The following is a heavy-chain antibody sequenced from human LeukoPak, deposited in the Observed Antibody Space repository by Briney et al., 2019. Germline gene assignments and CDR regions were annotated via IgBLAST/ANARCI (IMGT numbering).Heavy chain of an antibody. CDR2: INPKSGDT. CDR3: ARAGTQITMGV. Sequence: ASVKVSCKSSGYTFTGYYMHWVRQAPGQGLEWMGWINPKSGDTNSAQKFQGRVTMTRDTSISTAYMELRSLRSDDTAVYYCARAGTQITMGVWGKGTTVTVSS. D-gene: IGHD5-24*01. V-gene: IGHV1-2*02. CDR1: GYTFTGYY. J-gene: IGHJ6*04.